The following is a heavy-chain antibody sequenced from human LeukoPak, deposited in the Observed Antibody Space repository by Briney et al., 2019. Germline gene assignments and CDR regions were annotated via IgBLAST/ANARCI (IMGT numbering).Heavy chain of an antibody. D-gene: IGHD3-16*02. J-gene: IGHJ4*02. CDR1: GFTFSSYA. CDR3: ASPTPNTFGGVIVTVY. V-gene: IGHV3-23*01. Sequence: GGSLRLSCAASGFTFSSYAMSWVRQAPGKGLEWVSAVSGSGGSTYYADSVKGRFTISRDNSKNTLYLQMNSLRAEDTAVYYCASPTPNTFGGVIVTVYWGQGTLVTVSS. CDR2: VSGSGGST.